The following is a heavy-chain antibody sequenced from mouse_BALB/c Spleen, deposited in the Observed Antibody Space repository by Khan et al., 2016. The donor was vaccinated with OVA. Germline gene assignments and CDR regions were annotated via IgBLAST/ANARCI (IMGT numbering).Heavy chain of an antibody. J-gene: IGHJ4*01. D-gene: IGHD1-2*01. CDR3: TRFITTTTGDYYAMDY. CDR1: GFIFSSYG. V-gene: IGHV5-6*01. Sequence: EVQLVESGGDLVNPGGSLKLSCAASGFIFSSYGMSWVRQTPDKRLEWVATISSGGTYTSYPDSVKVRFTISRDNAKNTLSLQMSSLKSEDTAMYYCTRFITTTTGDYYAMDYWGQGTSVTVSS. CDR2: ISSGGTYT.